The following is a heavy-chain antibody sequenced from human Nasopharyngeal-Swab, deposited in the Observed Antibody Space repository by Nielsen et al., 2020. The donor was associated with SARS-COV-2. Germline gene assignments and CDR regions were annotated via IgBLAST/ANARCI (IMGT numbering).Heavy chain of an antibody. J-gene: IGHJ5*02. D-gene: IGHD1-26*01. Sequence: WVRQDPGQGLEWMGGFDPEDGETIYAQKFQGRVTMTEDTSTDTAYMELSILRSEDTAVYYCATGTVVGATGWFDPWGQGTLVTVSS. CDR3: ATGTVVGATGWFDP. CDR2: FDPEDGET. V-gene: IGHV1-24*01.